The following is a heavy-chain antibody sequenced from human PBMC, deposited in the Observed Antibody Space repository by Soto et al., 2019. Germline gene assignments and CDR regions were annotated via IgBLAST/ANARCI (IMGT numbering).Heavy chain of an antibody. J-gene: IGHJ4*02. CDR3: ARDPSTGYADS. V-gene: IGHV3-23*01. CDR2: ISSGGDDT. CDR1: GFTFSSYA. D-gene: IGHD3-9*01. Sequence: EVHLLESGGDLVQPGGSLRLSYAASGFTFSSYALNWVRQSPGKGLEWVSTISSGGDDTYYADSVKGRFTSSRDNSKNTLYLQMNSLRAEDTAIYYCARDPSTGYADSWGQGTLVTVSS.